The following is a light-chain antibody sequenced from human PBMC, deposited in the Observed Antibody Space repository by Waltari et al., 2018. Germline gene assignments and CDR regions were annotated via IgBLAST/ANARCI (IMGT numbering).Light chain of an antibody. CDR3: QQRTSWRPWLS. CDR1: RSVSNN. J-gene: IGKJ4*01. V-gene: IGKV3-11*01. Sequence: EIVLTQSPSTLSFSRGERANLSCLASRSVSNNLSWYQQKPGQAPRPLMYEGSSRATGIPARIRARGAGTDFTLTISSLEPEDFAVYYCQQRTSWRPWLSFGGWTNGEIE. CDR2: EGS.